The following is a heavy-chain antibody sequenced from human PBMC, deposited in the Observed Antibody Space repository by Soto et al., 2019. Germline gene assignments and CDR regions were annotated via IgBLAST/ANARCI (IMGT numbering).Heavy chain of an antibody. J-gene: IGHJ6*02. Sequence: SLRLSCAASGFTFSSYGMHWVRQAPGKGLEWVAVISYDGSNKYYADSVKGRFTISRDNSKNTLYLQMNSLRAEDTAVYYCAKDMYDSSGYHLYYYYYGMDVWGQGTTVTVSS. D-gene: IGHD3-22*01. CDR2: ISYDGSNK. V-gene: IGHV3-30*18. CDR3: AKDMYDSSGYHLYYYYYGMDV. CDR1: GFTFSSYG.